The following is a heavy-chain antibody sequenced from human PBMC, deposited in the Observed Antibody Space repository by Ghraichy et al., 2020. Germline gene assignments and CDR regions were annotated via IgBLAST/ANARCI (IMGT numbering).Heavy chain of an antibody. Sequence: GGSLRLSCAASGFTFSSYTMNWVRQAPGKGLEWVSSISSSSSYIYYADSVKGRFTSSRDNAKNSLYLQMNGLRAEDTAVYYCARAAYCGGDCYDPTFDYWGQGTLVTVSA. J-gene: IGHJ4*02. CDR3: ARAAYCGGDCYDPTFDY. D-gene: IGHD2-21*02. CDR1: GFTFSSYT. V-gene: IGHV3-21*01. CDR2: ISSSSSYI.